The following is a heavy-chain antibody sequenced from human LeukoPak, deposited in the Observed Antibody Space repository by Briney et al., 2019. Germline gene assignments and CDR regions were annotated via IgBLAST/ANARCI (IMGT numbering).Heavy chain of an antibody. V-gene: IGHV3-48*04. Sequence: GGSLRLSCAASGFTFSNYGMSWVRQAPGKGLEWVSYISSSGSTIYYADSVKGRFAISRDNAKNSLYLQMNSLRAEDTAVYYCAELGITMIGGVWGKGTTVTISS. D-gene: IGHD3-10*02. J-gene: IGHJ6*04. CDR3: AELGITMIGGV. CDR2: ISSSGSTI. CDR1: GFTFSNYG.